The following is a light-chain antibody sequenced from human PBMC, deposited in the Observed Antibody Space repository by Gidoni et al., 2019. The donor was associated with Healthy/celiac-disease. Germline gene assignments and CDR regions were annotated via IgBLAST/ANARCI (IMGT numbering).Light chain of an antibody. CDR3: QQYGSSPLT. CDR2: GAS. Sequence: SQSVSSSYLAWYQQKPGQAPRLLIYGASSRATGIPDRFSGSGSGTDFTLTISRLEPEDFAVYYCQQYGSSPLTFVGVTKVEIK. J-gene: IGKJ4*01. V-gene: IGKV3-20*01. CDR1: QSVSSSY.